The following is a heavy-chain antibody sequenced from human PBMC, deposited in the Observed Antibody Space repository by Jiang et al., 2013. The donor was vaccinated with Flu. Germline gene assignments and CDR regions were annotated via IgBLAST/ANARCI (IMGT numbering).Heavy chain of an antibody. D-gene: IGHD1-7*01. CDR2: TYYRSKWYN. CDR3: ARATGNYEANFDY. J-gene: IGHJ4*02. V-gene: IGHV6-1*01. CDR1: GDSVSSNSAA. Sequence: SQTLSLTCAISGDSVSSNSAAWTWIRQSPSRGLEWLGRTYYRSKWYNSYAVSVKSRITINPDTSKNQFSLQLNSVTPEDTAMYYCARATGNYEANFDYWGQGTLVTVSS.